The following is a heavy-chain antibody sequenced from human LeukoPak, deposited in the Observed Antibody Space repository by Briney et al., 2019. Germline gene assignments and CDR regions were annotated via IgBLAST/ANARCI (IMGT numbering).Heavy chain of an antibody. Sequence: GGSLRLSCAASGFTFSSYGMHWVRQAPGKGLEWVAVTSHDENNKYYADSVKGRFTISRDNSKNTLYLQMNSLRTEDTAVYYCAKDVFGGIDYWGQGTLVTVSS. CDR2: TSHDENNK. CDR1: GFTFSSYG. CDR3: AKDVFGGIDY. J-gene: IGHJ4*02. D-gene: IGHD3-10*01. V-gene: IGHV3-30*19.